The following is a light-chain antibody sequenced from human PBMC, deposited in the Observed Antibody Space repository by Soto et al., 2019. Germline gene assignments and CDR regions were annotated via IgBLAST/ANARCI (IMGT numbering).Light chain of an antibody. CDR2: KAS. Sequence: DIQMTQSPSTLSASVGDRVTITCRASQSISSWLAWYQQKPGEAPKILIYKASSIESGVPSRVSGSGSGTEFSLSISSLQPNDFVKSYGEQYYYYQSTFGQGTQLEIK. CDR3: EQYYYYQST. J-gene: IGKJ2*01. V-gene: IGKV1-5*03. CDR1: QSISSW.